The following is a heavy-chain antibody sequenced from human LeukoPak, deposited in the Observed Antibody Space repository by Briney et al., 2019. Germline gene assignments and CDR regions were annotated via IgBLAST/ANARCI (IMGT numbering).Heavy chain of an antibody. Sequence: GGSLRLSCATSGFTFYNSAITWVRQAPRTGLEWVSSISGRGDFTYYADPVKGRFTISRDNCKNMLYLQMNSLRAHDTAVYYCARREAEESGPIDYWGKGTLV. V-gene: IGHV3-23*01. J-gene: IGHJ4*02. CDR1: GFTFYNSA. D-gene: IGHD3-3*01. CDR2: ISGRGDFT. CDR3: ARREAEESGPIDY.